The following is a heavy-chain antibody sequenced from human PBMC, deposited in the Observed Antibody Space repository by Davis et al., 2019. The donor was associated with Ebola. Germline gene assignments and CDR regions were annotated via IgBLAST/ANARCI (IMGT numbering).Heavy chain of an antibody. CDR2: IIPILGIS. J-gene: IGHJ4*02. Sequence: SVKVSCKASGGTFGSYAINWVRQAPGQGLEWMGVIIPILGISNYAQKFQGRVTITADESTSTAYMELSSLISEDTAVYSCAREAAMTNYFDNWGQGTLVTVSS. D-gene: IGHD5-18*01. V-gene: IGHV1-69*10. CDR1: GGTFGSYA. CDR3: AREAAMTNYFDN.